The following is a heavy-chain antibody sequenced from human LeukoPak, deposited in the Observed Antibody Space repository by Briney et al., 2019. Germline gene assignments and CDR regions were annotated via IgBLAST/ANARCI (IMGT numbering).Heavy chain of an antibody. D-gene: IGHD3-16*01. V-gene: IGHV4-30-4*01. CDR3: ARSDYDYVWGSYHYFDY. J-gene: IGHJ4*02. Sequence: SQTLSLTCTVSGGSISSGDYYWSWIRQPPGKGLEWIGYIYYSGSTYYNPSLKSRVTISVDTSKNQFSLKLSSVTAADTAAYYCARSDYDYVWGSYHYFDYWGQGTLVTVSS. CDR1: GGSISSGDYY. CDR2: IYYSGST.